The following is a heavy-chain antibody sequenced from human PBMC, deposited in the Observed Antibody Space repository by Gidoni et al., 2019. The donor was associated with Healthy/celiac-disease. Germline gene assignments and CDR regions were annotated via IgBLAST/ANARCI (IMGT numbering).Heavy chain of an antibody. CDR2: IYYSGST. Sequence: QVQLQESGPGLVKPSQTLSLPCTVSGGSISSGGYYWSWIRQHPGKGLEWIGYIYYSGSTYYNPSRKSRVTISVDTSKNQFSLKLSSVTAADTAVYYCARDALLTGTTEGLSAFDIWGQGTMVTVSS. J-gene: IGHJ3*02. V-gene: IGHV4-31*03. D-gene: IGHD1-7*01. CDR1: GGSISSGGYY. CDR3: ARDALLTGTTEGLSAFDI.